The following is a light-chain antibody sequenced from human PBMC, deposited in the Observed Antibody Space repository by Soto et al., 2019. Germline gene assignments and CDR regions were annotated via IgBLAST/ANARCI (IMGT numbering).Light chain of an antibody. Sequence: EIVLTQSPATLSLSPGERATLSCRASESVSSYLAWYQQKPGQAPRLLIYDALNRATGIPARFSGSGSGTAFTLTLSNLEPEDFAIYYCQQRSDGPLTFGGGTKVEIK. J-gene: IGKJ4*01. CDR3: QQRSDGPLT. CDR2: DAL. V-gene: IGKV3-11*01. CDR1: ESVSSY.